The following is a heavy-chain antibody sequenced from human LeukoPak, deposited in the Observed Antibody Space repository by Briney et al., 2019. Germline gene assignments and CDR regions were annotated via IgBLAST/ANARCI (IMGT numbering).Heavy chain of an antibody. J-gene: IGHJ4*02. CDR3: GRGSVGFGELNY. Sequence: GGSLRLSCAASGXTFSSYAMHWVRQAPGKGLEWVAVISYDGSNKFYADSVKGRFTLSRDNSKNTLYLQMNSLRIEDTAVYYCGRGSVGFGELNYWGQGTLVTVSS. CDR2: ISYDGSNK. D-gene: IGHD3-10*01. CDR1: GXTFSSYA. V-gene: IGHV3-30-3*01.